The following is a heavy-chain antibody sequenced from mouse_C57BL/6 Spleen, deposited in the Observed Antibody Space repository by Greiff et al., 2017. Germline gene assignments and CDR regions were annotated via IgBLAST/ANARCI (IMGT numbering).Heavy chain of an antibody. J-gene: IGHJ4*01. V-gene: IGHV1-47*01. Sequence: VQLQESGAELVKPGASVKMSCKASGYTFTTYPIEWMKQNHGKSLEWIGNFHPYNDDTKYNEKFKGKATLTVEKSSSTVYLELSRLTSDDSAVYYCARGIYYGSSHYYAMDYWGQGTSVTVSS. CDR1: GYTFTTYP. D-gene: IGHD1-1*01. CDR2: FHPYNDDT. CDR3: ARGIYYGSSHYYAMDY.